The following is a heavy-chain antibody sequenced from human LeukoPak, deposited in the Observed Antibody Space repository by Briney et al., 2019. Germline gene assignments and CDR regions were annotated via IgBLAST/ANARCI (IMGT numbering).Heavy chain of an antibody. J-gene: IGHJ4*02. CDR2: IIPIFGTA. V-gene: IGHV1-69*05. D-gene: IGHD5-24*01. CDR3: ARGKWLQPWGYFDY. Sequence: SVTVSCKASGGTFSSYAISWVRQAPGQGLEWMGGIIPIFGTANYAQKYQGRVTITTDESTSTAYMELSSLRSEDTAVYYCARGKWLQPWGYFDYWGQGTLVTVSS. CDR1: GGTFSSYA.